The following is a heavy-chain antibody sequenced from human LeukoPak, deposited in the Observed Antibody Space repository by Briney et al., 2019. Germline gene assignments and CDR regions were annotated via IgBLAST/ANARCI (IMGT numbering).Heavy chain of an antibody. CDR1: GYSISSGYY. V-gene: IGHV4-38-2*02. J-gene: IGHJ6*02. CDR3: ARGLYEYYYYYGMDV. D-gene: IGHD3-3*01. CDR2: IYHSGST. Sequence: SETLSLTCSVSGYSISSGYYWGWIRQPPGKGLEWIGSIYHSGSTYYNPSLKSRATISVDTSKNQFSLKLSSVTAADTAVYYCARGLYEYYYYYGMDVWGQGTTVTVSS.